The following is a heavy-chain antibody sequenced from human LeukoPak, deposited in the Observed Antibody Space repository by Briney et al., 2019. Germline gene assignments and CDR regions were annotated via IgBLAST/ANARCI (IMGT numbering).Heavy chain of an antibody. CDR2: IHYSGGT. J-gene: IGHJ4*02. V-gene: IGHV4-59*01. CDR3: ARDPEFDGGHGFDH. D-gene: IGHD4-23*01. Sequence: SETLSFTCSVSGGSLSNYYWNWIRQPPGKGLEWIGQIHYSGGTKYNPSLQSRVTISVDTSKTQFSLKLSSVTAADTAVYYCARDPEFDGGHGFDHWGQGTLVTVSS. CDR1: GGSLSNYY.